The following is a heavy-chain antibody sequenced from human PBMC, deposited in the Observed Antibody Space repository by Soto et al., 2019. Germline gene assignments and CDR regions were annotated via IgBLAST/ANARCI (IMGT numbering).Heavy chain of an antibody. CDR2: IDPSDSQT. Sequence: LGESLKISCKGSGYSFAVYWITWVRQKPGKGLEWMGRIDPSDSQTYYSPSFRGHVTISVTKSITTVFLQWSSLRASDTATYYCARQIYDSDTGPNFQYYFDSWGQGTPVTVSS. J-gene: IGHJ4*02. CDR3: ARQIYDSDTGPNFQYYFDS. CDR1: GYSFAVYW. V-gene: IGHV5-10-1*01. D-gene: IGHD3-22*01.